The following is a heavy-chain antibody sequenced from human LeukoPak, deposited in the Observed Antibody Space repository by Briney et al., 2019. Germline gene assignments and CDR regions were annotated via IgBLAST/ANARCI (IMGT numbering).Heavy chain of an antibody. J-gene: IGHJ4*02. Sequence: GRSLRLSCAASGFIFSSYGMHWVRQAPGKGLEWVAVISYDGSNKYYADSVKGRFTISRDNSKNTLYMQMNSLRAEDTAVYYCAKGGYCSGGSCYSWSQNYWGQGTLVTVSS. CDR1: GFIFSSYG. V-gene: IGHV3-30*18. D-gene: IGHD2-15*01. CDR3: AKGGYCSGGSCYSWSQNY. CDR2: ISYDGSNK.